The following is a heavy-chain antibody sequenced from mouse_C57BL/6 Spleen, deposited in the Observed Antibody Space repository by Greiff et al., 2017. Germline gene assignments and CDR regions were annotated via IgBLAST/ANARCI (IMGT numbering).Heavy chain of an antibody. Sequence: VQLQQSVAELVRPGASVKLSCTASGFNINNTYMHWVKQRPEQGLEWIGRIDPANGNTKYAPKFQGKATITADTSSNTAYLQLSSLTSEDTAIYYCAFYYGNYDAMDYWGQGTSVTVSS. CDR3: AFYYGNYDAMDY. V-gene: IGHV14-3*01. CDR2: IDPANGNT. D-gene: IGHD2-1*01. J-gene: IGHJ4*01. CDR1: GFNINNTY.